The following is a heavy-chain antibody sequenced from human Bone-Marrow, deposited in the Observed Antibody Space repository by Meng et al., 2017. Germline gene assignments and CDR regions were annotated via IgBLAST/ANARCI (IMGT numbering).Heavy chain of an antibody. D-gene: IGHD2-21*02. V-gene: IGHV4-38-2*01. CDR1: GYSITGSYN. CDR2: IYQSGST. Sequence: GSLRLSCAVSGYSITGSYNWGWIRQSPGKGLEWIGSIYQSGSTYYNPFLKSRVTMSADTSKNQFSLKLTTVTAADTAVYYCAGGAVVTLIFYHAMDVWGQGTTVTVSS. J-gene: IGHJ6*02. CDR3: AGGAVVTLIFYHAMDV.